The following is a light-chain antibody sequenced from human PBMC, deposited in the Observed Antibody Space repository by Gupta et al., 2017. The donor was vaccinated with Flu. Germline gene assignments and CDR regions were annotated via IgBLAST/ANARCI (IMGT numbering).Light chain of an antibody. J-gene: IGLJ1*01. CDR3: SSYTSSSTTYV. Sequence: ITISCTGTSSDIGTYHYVSWYQQHPGKAPKLIIYGVSHRPSGVSDRFSGSKSGNTASLTISGLQAEDEADYSCSSYTSSSTTYVFGTGTTVTVL. CDR1: SSDIGTYHY. V-gene: IGLV2-14*01. CDR2: GVS.